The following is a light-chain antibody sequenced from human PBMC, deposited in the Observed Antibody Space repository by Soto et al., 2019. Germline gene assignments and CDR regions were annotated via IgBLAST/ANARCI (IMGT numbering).Light chain of an antibody. CDR2: YAS. J-gene: IGKJ1*01. CDR3: QHYGDPSWA. CDR1: QSGSGNF. V-gene: IGKV3-20*01. Sequence: LSLSPGETATLSCRASQSGSGNFLAWYQQKPGQAPRLLIYYASIRATGIPDRFSGSGSGTDFTLTISRLQREDFAVYYCQHYGDPSWAFGQGTKVDIK.